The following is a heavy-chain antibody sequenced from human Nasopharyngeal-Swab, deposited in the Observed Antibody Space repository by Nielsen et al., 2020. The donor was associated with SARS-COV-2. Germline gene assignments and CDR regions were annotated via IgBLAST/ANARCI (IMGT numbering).Heavy chain of an antibody. V-gene: IGHV4-31*03. Sequence: SETLSLTCTVSGGSISSGGYYWSWIRQHPGKGLEWIGYIYYSGSTYYNPSLKSRVTISVDTSKNQFSLKLSSVTAADTAVYYCARSPAGGATTRWLDYWGQGTLVTVSS. CDR1: GGSISSGGYY. CDR3: ARSPAGGATTRWLDY. D-gene: IGHD1-26*01. J-gene: IGHJ4*02. CDR2: IYYSGST.